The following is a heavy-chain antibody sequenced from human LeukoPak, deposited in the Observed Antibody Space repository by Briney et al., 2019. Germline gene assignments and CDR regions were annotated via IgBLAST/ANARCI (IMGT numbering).Heavy chain of an antibody. Sequence: ASVKVSCKTSGYTFTSLDINWVRQATGQGLEWMGWINPNSGNRGYAQQFQERVTITRDMSTSTAYMELNSLRSEDTAVYYCAATVDYCSGGSCYNYYYGMDVWGQGTTVTVSS. J-gene: IGHJ6*02. V-gene: IGHV1-8*03. CDR3: AATVDYCSGGSCYNYYYGMDV. CDR1: GYTFTSLD. D-gene: IGHD2-15*01. CDR2: INPNSGNR.